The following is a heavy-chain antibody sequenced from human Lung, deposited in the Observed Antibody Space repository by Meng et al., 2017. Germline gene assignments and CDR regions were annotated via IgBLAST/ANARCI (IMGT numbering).Heavy chain of an antibody. CDR1: GGSFSDYY. V-gene: IGHV4-34*01. D-gene: IGHD4-11*01. CDR2: INHSGST. J-gene: IGHJ4*02. Sequence: QGQLQQWGAGLLKPSETLSPTCVVSGGSFSDYYWSWIRQPPGKGLEWIGEINHSGSTNYNPSLESRATISVDTSQNNLSLKLSSVTAADSAVYYCARGPTTMAHDFDYWGQGTLVTSPQ. CDR3: ARGPTTMAHDFDY.